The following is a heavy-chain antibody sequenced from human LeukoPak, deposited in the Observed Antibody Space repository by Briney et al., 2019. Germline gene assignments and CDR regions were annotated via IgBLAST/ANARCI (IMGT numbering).Heavy chain of an antibody. CDR2: ISSNGGST. V-gene: IGHV3-64*01. Sequence: GGSLRLSCAASGFTFSSYAMHWVRQAPGKGLEYVSAISSNGGSTYYANSVKGRFTISRDNSKNTLYLQMGSLIAEDMAVYYCARGGYSGGGYYAYWGREPRVPVP. J-gene: IGHJ4*02. CDR1: GFTFSSYA. D-gene: IGHD6-19*01. CDR3: ARGGYSGGGYYAY.